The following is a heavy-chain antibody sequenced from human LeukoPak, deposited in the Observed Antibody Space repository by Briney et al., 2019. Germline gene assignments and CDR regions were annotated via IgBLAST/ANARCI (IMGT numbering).Heavy chain of an antibody. CDR2: VQYDGSNK. J-gene: IGHJ3*02. D-gene: IGHD6-13*01. V-gene: IGHV3-30*02. Sequence: GGSLRLSCAASGFTFSSYGMHWVRQAPGKGLEWVAFVQYDGSNKYYADSVKGRFTISRDNSKNTLYLQMNSLRAEDTAVYYCAKELGIGAAEEAFDIWGQGTMVTVSS. CDR1: GFTFSSYG. CDR3: AKELGIGAAEEAFDI.